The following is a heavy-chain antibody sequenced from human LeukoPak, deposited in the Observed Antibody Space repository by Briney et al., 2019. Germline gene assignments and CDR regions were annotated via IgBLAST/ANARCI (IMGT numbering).Heavy chain of an antibody. CDR1: AFTFSNYW. D-gene: IGHD3-22*01. V-gene: IGHV3-7*01. CDR2: IKQDGSDK. CDR3: ARDKRYYYDRPDAFDI. J-gene: IGHJ3*02. Sequence: GGSLRLSCAASAFTFSNYWMSWVRQAPGKGLEWVANIKQDGSDKYYVDSVRGRFTISRDNANNSLYLQMNSLRPEDTAVYYCARDKRYYYDRPDAFDIWGQGTMVTVSS.